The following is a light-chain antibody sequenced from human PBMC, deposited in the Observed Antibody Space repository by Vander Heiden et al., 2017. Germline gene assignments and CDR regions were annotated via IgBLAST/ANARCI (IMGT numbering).Light chain of an antibody. CDR3: QVWDSSTVV. V-gene: IGLV3-1*01. J-gene: IGLJ2*01. CDR1: ELGDGY. Sequence: SYPLTQPPPVSVSPGQTARITCPGDELGDGYACWYHPKPGQSPVLVIYEVYKRTSGIPERFSGSNSGNTATRTIGGTQDMDEADYDCQVWDSSTVVFGGGTKLTVL. CDR2: EVY.